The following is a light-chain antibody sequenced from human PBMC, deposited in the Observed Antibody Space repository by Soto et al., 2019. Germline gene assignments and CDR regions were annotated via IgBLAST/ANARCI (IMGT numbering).Light chain of an antibody. CDR2: LGS. CDR1: ESLLFTNGYNY. CDR3: MQGVETPFT. Sequence: DIVMTQSPLSLPVTPGEAASISCRSSESLLFTNGYNYLDWYVQKPGKSPQLLIYLGSHRAPGVPDRFSGSGSGTDFTLKISRVEAEDVGFYYCMQGVETPFTFGPGTKVDIK. V-gene: IGKV2-28*01. J-gene: IGKJ3*01.